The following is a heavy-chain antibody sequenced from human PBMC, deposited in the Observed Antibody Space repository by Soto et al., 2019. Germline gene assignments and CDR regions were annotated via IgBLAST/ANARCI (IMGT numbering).Heavy chain of an antibody. CDR3: ARVGGIGAPPGTDY. Sequence: QVQLVQSGAEVKKPGSSVKVSCKASGGIFSSYAISWLRQAPGQGLEWMGAVIPILGQAYYAQDLQDRVSINADESTRTTYMDLSSLRSEDTAVYFCARVGGIGAPPGTDYWGQGTMVTVSS. CDR1: GGIFSSYA. J-gene: IGHJ4*02. V-gene: IGHV1-69*01. CDR2: VIPILGQA. D-gene: IGHD6-6*01.